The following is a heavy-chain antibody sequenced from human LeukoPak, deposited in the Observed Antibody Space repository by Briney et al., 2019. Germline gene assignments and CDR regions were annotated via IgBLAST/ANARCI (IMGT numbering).Heavy chain of an antibody. J-gene: IGHJ4*02. CDR2: ISPGGDIP. V-gene: IGHV3-23*01. CDR3: ARGRRGSGSYWGREFDY. Sequence: PGGSLRLSCAASGFTFSIYGMNWVRQAPGKGLEWVSGISPGGDIPYYADSVKGRFTISRDNSKNSLYLQMNSLRAEDTAVYYCARGRRGSGSYWGREFDYWGQGTLVTVSS. D-gene: IGHD3-10*01. CDR1: GFTFSIYG.